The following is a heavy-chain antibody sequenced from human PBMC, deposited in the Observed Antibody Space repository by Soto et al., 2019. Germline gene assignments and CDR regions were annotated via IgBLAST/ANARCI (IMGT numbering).Heavy chain of an antibody. Sequence: SVKVSCKASGFTFTSSAVQWVRQARGQRLERIGWIVVGSGNTNYAQKFQERVTMSRDMFTSTAYMELSSLRSEDTAVDYCAAVGYCSSTSCPDTVFGVVTPYYFDYWGQGTLVTVSS. CDR3: AAVGYCSSTSCPDTVFGVVTPYYFDY. J-gene: IGHJ4*02. V-gene: IGHV1-58*01. D-gene: IGHD2-2*01. CDR1: GFTFTSSA. CDR2: IVVGSGNT.